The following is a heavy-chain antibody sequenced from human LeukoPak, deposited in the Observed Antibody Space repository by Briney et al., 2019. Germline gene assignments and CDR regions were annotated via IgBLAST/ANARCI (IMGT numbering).Heavy chain of an antibody. CDR2: ISAYNYNT. CDR3: ASDPLQLGTEDDAFDI. CDR1: GYTFTRYG. Sequence: GASVKVSCKASGYTFTRYGISWVRQAPGQGLEWMGWISAYNYNTNYAQKLQGRVTMTTDTTTSIAYMELRSLRADDTAVYYCASDPLQLGTEDDAFDIWGQGTMVTVSS. J-gene: IGHJ3*02. V-gene: IGHV1-18*01. D-gene: IGHD6-6*01.